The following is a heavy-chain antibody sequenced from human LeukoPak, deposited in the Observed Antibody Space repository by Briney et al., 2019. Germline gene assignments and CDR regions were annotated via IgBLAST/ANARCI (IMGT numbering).Heavy chain of an antibody. CDR3: ARDLSGTLNYGMDV. Sequence: GASVKVSCKASGGTFSSYAISWARQAPGQGLEWMGGIIPIFGTANYAQKFQGRVTITRDTSASTAYMELSSLRSEDTAVYYCARDLSGTLNYGMDVWGQGTTVTVSS. J-gene: IGHJ6*02. D-gene: IGHD6-13*01. CDR1: GGTFSSYA. V-gene: IGHV1-69*05. CDR2: IIPIFGTA.